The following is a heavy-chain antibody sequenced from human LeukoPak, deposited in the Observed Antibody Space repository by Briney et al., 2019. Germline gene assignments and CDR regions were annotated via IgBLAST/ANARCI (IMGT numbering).Heavy chain of an antibody. CDR3: ARGAAAGTRLNYGMDV. Sequence: GGSLRLSCAASGFTFSSYSMNWVRQAPGKGLEWVSYISSSSSTIYYADSVKGRFTISRDKSRNTLYVQMNSLRTEDTAVYYCARGAAAGTRLNYGMDVWGRGTTVTVSS. V-gene: IGHV3-48*01. CDR1: GFTFSSYS. D-gene: IGHD6-13*01. CDR2: ISSSSSTI. J-gene: IGHJ6*02.